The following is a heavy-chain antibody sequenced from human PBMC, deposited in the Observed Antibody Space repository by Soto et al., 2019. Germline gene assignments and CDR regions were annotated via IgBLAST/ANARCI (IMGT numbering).Heavy chain of an antibody. J-gene: IGHJ6*02. Sequence: GGSLRLSCAASGFTFSSYSMNWVRQAPGKGLEWVSYISSSSSTIYYADSVKGRFTISRDNAKNSLYLQMNSLRAEDTAVYYCATDGAAGSVVGVWGQGTTVTVSS. D-gene: IGHD6-13*01. CDR3: ATDGAAGSVVGV. V-gene: IGHV3-48*01. CDR2: ISSSSSTI. CDR1: GFTFSSYS.